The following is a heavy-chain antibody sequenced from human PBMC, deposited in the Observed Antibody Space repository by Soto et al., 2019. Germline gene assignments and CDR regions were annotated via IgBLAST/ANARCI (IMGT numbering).Heavy chain of an antibody. CDR3: TTVPYNWNYFNPNYYYGMDV. CDR2: IKSKTDGGTT. CDR1: GVTFSNAW. J-gene: IGHJ6*02. Sequence: GGSLRLSCAASGVTFSNAWMNWVRQAPGKGLEWVGRIKSKTDGGTTDYAAPVKGRFTISRDDSKNTLYLQMNSLKTEDTAVYYCTTVPYNWNYFNPNYYYGMDVWGQGTTVTVSS. V-gene: IGHV3-15*07. D-gene: IGHD1-7*01.